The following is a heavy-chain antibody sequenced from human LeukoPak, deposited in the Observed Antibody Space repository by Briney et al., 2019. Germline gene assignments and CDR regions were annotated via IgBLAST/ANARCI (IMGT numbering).Heavy chain of an antibody. CDR1: GFTFSSYW. Sequence: GGSLRLSCAASGFTFSSYWMSWVRQAPGKGLEWVANIKQDGSEKYYVDSVKGRFTISRDNAKNSLYLQMNSLRAEDTAVYYCARVLLWFGELNEFDPWGQGTLVTVSS. D-gene: IGHD3-10*01. V-gene: IGHV3-7*01. J-gene: IGHJ5*02. CDR3: ARVLLWFGELNEFDP. CDR2: IKQDGSEK.